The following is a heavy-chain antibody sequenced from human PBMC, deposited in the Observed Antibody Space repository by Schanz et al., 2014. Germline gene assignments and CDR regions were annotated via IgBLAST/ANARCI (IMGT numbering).Heavy chain of an antibody. D-gene: IGHD6-19*01. CDR3: ARQGVGWATDAFYLNT. V-gene: IGHV4-59*08. CDR2: IFYDGTS. CDR1: GDSVSGYY. J-gene: IGHJ5*02. Sequence: QVQLQESGPGLVKPSETLSLTCTVSGDSVSGYYWSWVRQTPGKGLEWIGHIFYDGTSNYSPSLKSRATMFIDTSTNQFSLKLKSVTAADAALYFCARQGVGWATDAFYLNTWGQGTLVTVSS.